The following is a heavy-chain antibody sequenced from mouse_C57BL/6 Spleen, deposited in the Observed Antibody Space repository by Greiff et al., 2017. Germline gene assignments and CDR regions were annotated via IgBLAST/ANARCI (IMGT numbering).Heavy chain of an antibody. V-gene: IGHV1-69*01. CDR1: GYTFTSYW. J-gene: IGHJ2*01. CDR2: IDPSDSYT. Sequence: QVQLQQPGAELVMPGASVKLSCKASGYTFTSYWMHWVKQRPGQGLEWIGEIDPSDSYTNYNQKFKGKSTLTVDKSSSTAYMQLSSLTSEDSAVYYCARGEGITTVPYYFDCWGQGTTLTVSS. D-gene: IGHD1-1*01. CDR3: ARGEGITTVPYYFDC.